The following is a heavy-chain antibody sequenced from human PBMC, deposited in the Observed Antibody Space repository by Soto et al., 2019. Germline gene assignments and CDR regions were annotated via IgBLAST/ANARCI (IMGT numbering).Heavy chain of an antibody. V-gene: IGHV3-23*01. Sequence: EVQLLESGGGLVQPGGSLRLSCAASGFTFSSYAMSWVRQAPGKGLEWVSAISGSGGSTYYADSVKGRFTISRDNSKNTLYLQMNSLRAEDTAVYYCAKVSNGGSGSNGRVDYYYYYGMDVWGQGTTVTVSS. D-gene: IGHD3-10*01. CDR3: AKVSNGGSGSNGRVDYYYYYGMDV. J-gene: IGHJ6*02. CDR2: ISGSGGST. CDR1: GFTFSSYA.